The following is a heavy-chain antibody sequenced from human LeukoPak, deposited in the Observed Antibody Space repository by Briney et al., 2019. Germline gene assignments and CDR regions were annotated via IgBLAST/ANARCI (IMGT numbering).Heavy chain of an antibody. CDR1: GFTFSSYG. CDR3: ALTSGYYDSSGYLRYDY. D-gene: IGHD3-22*01. J-gene: IGHJ4*02. V-gene: IGHV3-30*02. CDR2: IRYDGSNK. Sequence: GGSLRLSCAASGFTFSSYGMHWVRQAPGKGPEWVAFIRYDGSNKYYADSVKGRFTISRDNSKNTLYLQMNSLRAEDTAVYYCALTSGYYDSSGYLRYDYWGQGTLVTVSS.